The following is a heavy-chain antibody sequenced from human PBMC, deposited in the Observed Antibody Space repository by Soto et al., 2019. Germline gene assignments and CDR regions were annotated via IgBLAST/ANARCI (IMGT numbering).Heavy chain of an antibody. CDR2: IYYTGST. CDR1: GGSISPYF. J-gene: IGHJ4*02. CDR3: ARAMDGYNLFDY. V-gene: IGHV4-59*01. Sequence: PSETLSLTCTVSGGSISPYFWSWIRQPPGEGLEWIGNIYYTGSTNYNPSLKSRVTISVDTSKNQFSLKLSSVTAADTAVYYCARAMDGYNLFDYWGQGTLVTVSS. D-gene: IGHD5-12*01.